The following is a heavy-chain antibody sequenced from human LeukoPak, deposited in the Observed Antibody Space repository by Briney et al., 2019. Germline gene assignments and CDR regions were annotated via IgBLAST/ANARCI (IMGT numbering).Heavy chain of an antibody. V-gene: IGHV1-2*02. CDR2: INPNSGGI. Sequence: ASVKVSCKASGYTFTGYYMHWVRQAPGQGLEWMGWINPNSGGINYAQKFQGRVTMTRDTSISTAYMELSRLRSDDTAVYYCARADYYYDSSGYGYWGQGTLVTVSS. CDR3: ARADYYYDSSGYGY. D-gene: IGHD3-22*01. J-gene: IGHJ4*02. CDR1: GYTFTGYY.